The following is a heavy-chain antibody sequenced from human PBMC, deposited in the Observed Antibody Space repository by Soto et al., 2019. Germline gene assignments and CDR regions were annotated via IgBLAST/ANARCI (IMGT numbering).Heavy chain of an antibody. Sequence: PSETLSLTCTVSVGSITGYYWGWIRQSPGKGLEWIGCSYFTGATNYNPSLKSRVTISVDSSKNQFSLTLTSATAADTAIYFCARERTPRTGFDYWGQGTLVTVSS. D-gene: IGHD7-27*01. V-gene: IGHV4-59*01. CDR2: SYFTGAT. J-gene: IGHJ4*02. CDR1: VGSITGYY. CDR3: ARERTPRTGFDY.